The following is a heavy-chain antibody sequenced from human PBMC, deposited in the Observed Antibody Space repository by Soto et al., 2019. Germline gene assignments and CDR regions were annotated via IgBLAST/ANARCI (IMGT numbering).Heavy chain of an antibody. CDR1: GYIFTSYW. Sequence: GESLKISCKGSGYIFTSYWISWCLQMPGKGLEWMGRIDPSDSYTNYSPSFQGHVTISADKSISTAYLQWSSLKASDTAMYYCARPYYRSRAVYYGMDVWGQGTTVTVSS. V-gene: IGHV5-10-1*01. CDR3: ARPYYRSRAVYYGMDV. CDR2: IDPSDSYT. D-gene: IGHD3-10*01. J-gene: IGHJ6*02.